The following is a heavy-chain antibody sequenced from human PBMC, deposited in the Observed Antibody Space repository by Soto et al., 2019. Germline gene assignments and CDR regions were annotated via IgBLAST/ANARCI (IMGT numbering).Heavy chain of an antibody. D-gene: IGHD5-12*01. CDR1: GFTFDDYA. CDR2: ISWNSGSI. CDR3: AKDDGYSGYGAFDY. Sequence: EVQLVESGGGLVQPGRSLRLSCAASGFTFDDYAMHWVRQAPGKGLEWVSGISWNSGSIGYADSVKGRFTISRDNAKNSLYLQMNSLRAEDTALYYCAKDDGYSGYGAFDYWGQGNLVTVSS. J-gene: IGHJ4*02. V-gene: IGHV3-9*01.